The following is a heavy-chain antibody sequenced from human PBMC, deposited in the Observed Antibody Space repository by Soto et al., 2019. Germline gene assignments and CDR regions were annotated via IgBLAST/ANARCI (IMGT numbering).Heavy chain of an antibody. CDR2: ISESGTSM. J-gene: IGHJ6*02. CDR3: ARDQEVHDSRGHKIRAMDV. CDR1: VFPFSRYE. Sequence: PGWSLRLSCASSVFPFSRYEMNWVRQAPGKGLEWISYISESGTSMYYADAVKGRFAISRDNAQNSLYLQMNSLRIEDTAVYYCARDQEVHDSRGHKIRAMDVWGQGTTVTVSS. D-gene: IGHD6-19*01. V-gene: IGHV3-48*03.